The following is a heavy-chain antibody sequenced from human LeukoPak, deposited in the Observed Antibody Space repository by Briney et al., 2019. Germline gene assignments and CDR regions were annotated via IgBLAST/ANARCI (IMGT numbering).Heavy chain of an antibody. J-gene: IGHJ5*02. V-gene: IGHV1-69*04. CDR1: GGTFSSYA. CDR3: ARVSGTPNWFDP. CDR2: IIPILGIA. Sequence: ASVKVSCKASGGTFSSYAISWVRQAPGQGLEWMGRIIPILGIANYAQKFQGRVTITADESTSTAYMELSSLRSEDTAVYYCARVSGTPNWFDPWGQGTLVTVSS. D-gene: IGHD1-7*01.